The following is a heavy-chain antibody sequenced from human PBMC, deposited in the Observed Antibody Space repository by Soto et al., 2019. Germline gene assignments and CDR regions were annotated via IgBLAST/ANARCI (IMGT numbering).Heavy chain of an antibody. CDR1: GFSLSTSRVG. CDR2: IYWDDDK. Sequence: QLMLRESGPTLVKPTQTLTLTCTFSGFSLSTSRVGVGWIRQPPGKALEWLALIYWDDDKRYSPSLKSRLTITKDTSKNQVVLTMTNTDPLDTATYYCAHTSGGGYSACFDYWGQGTLVTVSS. CDR3: AHTSGGGYSACFDY. D-gene: IGHD2-21*02. J-gene: IGHJ4*02. V-gene: IGHV2-5*02.